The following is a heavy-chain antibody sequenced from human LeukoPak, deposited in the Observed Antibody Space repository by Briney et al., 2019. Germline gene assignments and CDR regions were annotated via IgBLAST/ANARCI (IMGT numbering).Heavy chain of an antibody. Sequence: GGFLRLSCAASGFTFSSYSVNWVRQAPGKGLEWVSYISSGSSTIYYTDSVKGRFTISRDNAKNSLYLQMNSLRAEDTAVYYCARGARGFWSGYYDYWGQGTLVTVSS. V-gene: IGHV3-48*01. CDR2: ISSGSSTI. CDR1: GFTFSSYS. D-gene: IGHD3-3*01. J-gene: IGHJ4*02. CDR3: ARGARGFWSGYYDY.